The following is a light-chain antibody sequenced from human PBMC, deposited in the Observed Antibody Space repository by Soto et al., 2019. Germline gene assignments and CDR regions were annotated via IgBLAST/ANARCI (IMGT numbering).Light chain of an antibody. V-gene: IGKV1-39*01. CDR3: IQRYSAPLLT. CDR1: QSISRY. CDR2: AAS. J-gene: IGKJ5*01. Sequence: DIQMTQSPSSLSASVGDRVTITCRASQSISRYLHWYQQKPGDAPKLLIYAASSLQSGVPSRFSGSGSGTDFTLTISNLQPEDFANYYCIQRYSAPLLTFGQGTRLEIQ.